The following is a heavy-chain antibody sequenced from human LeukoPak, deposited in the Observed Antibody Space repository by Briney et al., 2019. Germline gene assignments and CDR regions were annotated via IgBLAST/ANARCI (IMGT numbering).Heavy chain of an antibody. J-gene: IGHJ6*02. V-gene: IGHV3-53*01. CDR1: GFAVSSNY. CDR2: IYSGGST. Sequence: PGGSLRLSCAASGFAVSSNYMNWVRQAPGKGLEWVSVIYSGGSTYYADSVKGRFTISRDNSKNTLYLQMRSLRAEDTAMYLCARDAYRDYYDNSGYYYVGMDVWGQGTTVTVSS. D-gene: IGHD3-22*01. CDR3: ARDAYRDYYDNSGYYYVGMDV.